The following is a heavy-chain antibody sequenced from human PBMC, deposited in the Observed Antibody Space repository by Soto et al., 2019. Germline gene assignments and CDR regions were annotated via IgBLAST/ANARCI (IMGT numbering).Heavy chain of an antibody. CDR3: ATNWNYDH. Sequence: ASVKVSCKASGYSFTGYSMHWVRQAPGQGLEWMGWINPSNGEVKYSRKFQDRVTITRDTSARIVYMELRSLKSDDSAVYYCATNWNYDHWGQGTRVTVSS. CDR1: GYSFTGYS. J-gene: IGHJ5*02. V-gene: IGHV1-3*01. CDR2: INPSNGEV. D-gene: IGHD1-7*01.